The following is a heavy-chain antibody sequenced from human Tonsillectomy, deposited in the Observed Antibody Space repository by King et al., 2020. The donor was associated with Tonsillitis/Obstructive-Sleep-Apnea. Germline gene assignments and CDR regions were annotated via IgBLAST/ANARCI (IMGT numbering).Heavy chain of an antibody. J-gene: IGHJ4*02. D-gene: IGHD3-16*01. V-gene: IGHV4-39*01. Sequence: QLQESGPGLVKPSETLSLTCTVAGGSISSSSYYWGWIRQPPGKGLEWLGSIYYSGSTYYNPSLKSRVTISVATSNNQFSLMLSSVPAADTAVFYCARHTGGGASYYLEYWGQGSLVTVSS. CDR3: ARHTGGGASYYLEY. CDR2: IYYSGST. CDR1: GGSISSSSYY.